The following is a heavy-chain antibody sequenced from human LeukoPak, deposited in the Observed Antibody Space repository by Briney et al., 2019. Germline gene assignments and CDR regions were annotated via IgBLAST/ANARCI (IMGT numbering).Heavy chain of an antibody. CDR1: GFTVSSNY. CDR2: ISSSGSTI. J-gene: IGHJ6*02. CDR3: ARVCNWNYVGPGGPGYYYYGMDV. V-gene: IGHV3-11*01. D-gene: IGHD1-7*01. Sequence: PGGSLRLSCAASGFTVSSNYMSWVRQAPGKGLEWVSYISSSGSTIYYAGSVKGRFTISRDNAKNSLYLQMNSLRAEDTAVYYCARVCNWNYVGPGGPGYYYYGMDVWGQGTTVTVSS.